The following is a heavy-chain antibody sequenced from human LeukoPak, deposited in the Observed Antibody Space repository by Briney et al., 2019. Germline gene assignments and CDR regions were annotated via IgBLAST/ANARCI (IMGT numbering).Heavy chain of an antibody. CDR3: AKDRGPTGYSSGLLDY. V-gene: IGHV3-9*01. J-gene: IGHJ4*02. CDR1: GFTFDDYA. CDR2: ISWNSGSI. D-gene: IGHD6-19*01. Sequence: PGGSLRLSCAASGFTFDDYAMHWVRQAPGKGLEWVSGISWNSGSIGYADSVKGRFTISRDNAKNSLYLQMNSLRAEDTALYYCAKDRGPTGYSSGLLDYWGQGTLVTVSS.